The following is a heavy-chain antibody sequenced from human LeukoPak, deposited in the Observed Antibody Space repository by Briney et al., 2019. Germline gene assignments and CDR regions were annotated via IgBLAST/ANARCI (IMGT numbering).Heavy chain of an antibody. CDR2: IRYDGSNK. J-gene: IGHJ4*02. V-gene: IGHV3-30*02. D-gene: IGHD1-26*01. Sequence: GGSLRLSCAASGFTFSSYGMHWVRQAPGKGLEWVAFIRYDGSNKYYAGSVKGRFTISRDNSKNTLYLQMNSLRAEDTAVYYCANSIQVGATSYNYFDYWGQGTLVTVSS. CDR1: GFTFSSYG. CDR3: ANSIQVGATSYNYFDY.